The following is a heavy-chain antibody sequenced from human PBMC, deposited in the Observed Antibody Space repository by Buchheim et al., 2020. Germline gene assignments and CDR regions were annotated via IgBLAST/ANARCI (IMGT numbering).Heavy chain of an antibody. D-gene: IGHD3-22*01. CDR2: ISGSGGST. CDR3: AKDLYYDSSVAHGFDY. CDR1: GFTFSSYA. V-gene: IGHV3-23*01. Sequence: EVQLLESGGGLVQPGGSLRLSCAASGFTFSSYAMSWVRQAPGKGLEWVSAISGSGGSTYYADSVKGRFTISSDNSKNTLYPQMNGLRAEDTAVYYCAKDLYYDSSVAHGFDYWGQGTL. J-gene: IGHJ4*02.